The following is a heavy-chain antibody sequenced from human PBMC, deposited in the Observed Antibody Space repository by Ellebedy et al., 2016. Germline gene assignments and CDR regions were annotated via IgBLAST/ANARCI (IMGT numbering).Heavy chain of an antibody. CDR2: IYYSGST. Sequence: GSLRLSCTVSGGSISSYYWSWIRQPPGKGLEWIGYIYYSGSTNYNPSLKSRVTISVDTSKNQFSLKLSSVTAADTAVYYCARHEFGFFDYWGQGTLVTVSS. J-gene: IGHJ4*02. CDR1: GGSISSYY. CDR3: ARHEFGFFDY. V-gene: IGHV4-59*08. D-gene: IGHD3-10*01.